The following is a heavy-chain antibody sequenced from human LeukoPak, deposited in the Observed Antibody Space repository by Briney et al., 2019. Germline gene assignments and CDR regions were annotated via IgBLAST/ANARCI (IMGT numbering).Heavy chain of an antibody. Sequence: PGGSLRLSCAASGFTFSSYGMHWVRQAPGKGLEWVAFIRYDGSNKYYADSVKGRFTISRDNSKNTLYLQMNSLRAEDTAVYYCAKDLVGYCSSTSCSSADVWGKGTTVTISS. CDR2: IRYDGSNK. V-gene: IGHV3-30*02. CDR3: AKDLVGYCSSTSCSSADV. J-gene: IGHJ6*04. CDR1: GFTFSSYG. D-gene: IGHD2-2*01.